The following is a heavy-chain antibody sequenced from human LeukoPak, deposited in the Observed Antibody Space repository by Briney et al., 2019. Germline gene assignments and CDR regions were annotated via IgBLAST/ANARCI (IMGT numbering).Heavy chain of an antibody. Sequence: ASVKVSCKASGYTFTGYYMHWVRQAPGQGLEYMGWINPNSGGTKYAQKFQGRVTMTRDTSISTAYMELSRLISDDTAVYYCARETTFPGIAVAGPFDYWGQGTLVTVSS. V-gene: IGHV1-2*02. CDR1: GYTFTGYY. D-gene: IGHD6-19*01. J-gene: IGHJ4*02. CDR2: INPNSGGT. CDR3: ARETTFPGIAVAGPFDY.